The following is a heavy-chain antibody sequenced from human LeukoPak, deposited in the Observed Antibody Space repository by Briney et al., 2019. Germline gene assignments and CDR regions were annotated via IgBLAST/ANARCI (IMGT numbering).Heavy chain of an antibody. V-gene: IGHV4-59*01. J-gene: IGHJ4*02. D-gene: IGHD6-13*01. Sequence: PSETLSLTCTVSHGSISGFHWSWIRQPPGKGLEWIGYIFYSGSTNYNPSLKSRVTISVDTSRNKVSLKLSSVTAADTAVYYCARGGAFSSSWYVDYWGQGILVIVSS. CDR2: IFYSGST. CDR1: HGSISGFH. CDR3: ARGGAFSSSWYVDY.